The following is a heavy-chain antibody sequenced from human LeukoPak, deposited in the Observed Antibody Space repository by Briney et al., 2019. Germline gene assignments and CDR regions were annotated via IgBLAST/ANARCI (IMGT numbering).Heavy chain of an antibody. D-gene: IGHD6-19*01. Sequence: ASVKVSCKTSVYSFTHYAISWVRQAPGQGLEWMGWISTYNGDTKYAHKLQGRFTMTSDTSTRTAYLELASLTSDDPAVYYCARDPSNTSGWYIYFDITGHGTPCTVSS. V-gene: IGHV1-18*01. CDR1: VYSFTHYA. CDR2: ISTYNGDT. CDR3: ARDPSNTSGWYIYFDI. J-gene: IGHJ4*01.